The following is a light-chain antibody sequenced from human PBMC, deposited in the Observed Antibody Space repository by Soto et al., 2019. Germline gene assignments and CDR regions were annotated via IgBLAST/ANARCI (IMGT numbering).Light chain of an antibody. CDR1: QGISSL. V-gene: IGKV1-12*01. J-gene: IGKJ4*01. CDR3: QQANRFPLT. Sequence: DIQMTQSPSSVSASVGDRVTITCRASQGISSLLAWYQQKPGKDPNLLIHTASSLQSGVPSRFSGSGSGTDFTLTISSLQPEDVATYYCQQANRFPLTFGGGNKVALK. CDR2: TAS.